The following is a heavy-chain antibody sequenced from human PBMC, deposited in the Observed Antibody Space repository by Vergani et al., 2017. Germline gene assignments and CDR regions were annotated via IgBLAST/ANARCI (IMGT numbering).Heavy chain of an antibody. V-gene: IGHV4-34*02. CDR1: GESFSSFS. J-gene: IGHJ4*02. Sequence: QVQLQQWGAGVVKPSGTLPLTCAVFGESFSSFSWSWIRKPQGKGLEWIGEINNDGHTNYTPSLERRVTVSRDTAKNPFSLNLISVTAADTAMYSCAVRPRINLVGGEIVTKRTFDYWSQGSLVTVSS. D-gene: IGHD3-10*01. CDR3: AVRPRINLVGGEIVTKRTFDY. CDR2: INNDGHT.